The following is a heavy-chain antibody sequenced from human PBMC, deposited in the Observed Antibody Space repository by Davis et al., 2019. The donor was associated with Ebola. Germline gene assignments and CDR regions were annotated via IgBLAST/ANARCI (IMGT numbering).Heavy chain of an antibody. D-gene: IGHD1-1*01. CDR3: TSRGLVSATDEAFDI. CDR1: GFTFTTAW. V-gene: IGHV3-15*05. J-gene: IGHJ3*02. CDR2: IKSKISGGTI. Sequence: GESLKISCAASGFTFTTAWMSWVRQAPGKGPEWVGRIKSKISGGTINYAAPVKGRFTISRDDSKNTLYLQMNSLKNEDTGMYYCTSRGLVSATDEAFDIWGQGTVVTVSS.